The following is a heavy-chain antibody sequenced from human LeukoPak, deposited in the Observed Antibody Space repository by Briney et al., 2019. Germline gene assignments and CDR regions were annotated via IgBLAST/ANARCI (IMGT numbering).Heavy chain of an antibody. V-gene: IGHV1-2*02. Sequence: ASVKVSCKASGYSFTGYFIHWVRQAPGQGPEWMGWINPNGGDTNYAQNFQGRVAMTRDTSISTAYMELSRMRSDDTAVYYCARGDGDGPARRAFDIWGQGTMVTVSS. J-gene: IGHJ3*02. CDR1: GYSFTGYF. D-gene: IGHD7-27*01. CDR2: INPNGGDT. CDR3: ARGDGDGPARRAFDI.